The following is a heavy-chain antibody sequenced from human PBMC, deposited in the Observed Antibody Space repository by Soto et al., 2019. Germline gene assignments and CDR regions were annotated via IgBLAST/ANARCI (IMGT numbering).Heavy chain of an antibody. V-gene: IGHV4-4*07. CDR2: IFANGHT. J-gene: IGHJ5*02. Sequence: SETLSLTCIVSGGSISEKYWNWVRQPPGKGLEWIGLIFANGHTDYNPSLNSRVTMSVDASKNQFSLRLTSMTAADTAVYYCVASLAASGLNWLDPWGRGTLVTVSS. CDR1: GGSISEKY. D-gene: IGHD6-13*01. CDR3: VASLAASGLNWLDP.